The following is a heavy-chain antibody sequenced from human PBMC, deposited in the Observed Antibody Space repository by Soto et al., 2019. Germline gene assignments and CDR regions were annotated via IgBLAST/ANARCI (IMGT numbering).Heavy chain of an antibody. D-gene: IGHD2-15*01. CDR1: GFTVSSNY. CDR2: IQSGGST. Sequence: EVQLVESGGGLVQPGGSLRLSCAASGFTVSSNYMSWVRQAPGKGLEWVSVIQSGGSTYYADSVKGRFSISRDNSKNTLYLQMNSLRAEDTAVYYCARGAPSCSCHDYWGQGTLVTVSS. J-gene: IGHJ4*02. V-gene: IGHV3-66*01. CDR3: ARGAPSCSCHDY.